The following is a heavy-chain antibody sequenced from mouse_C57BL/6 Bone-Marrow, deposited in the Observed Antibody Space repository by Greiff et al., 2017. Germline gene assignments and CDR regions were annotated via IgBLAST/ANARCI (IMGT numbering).Heavy chain of an antibody. V-gene: IGHV15-2*01. D-gene: IGHD1-1*01. CDR1: DSEVFPIAY. CDR3: ARGPTVVPYWYFDV. Sequence: VQLVESGSELRSPGSSVKLSCKDFDSEVFPIAYMSWVRQKPGHGFEWIGGILPSIGRTIYGEKFEDKATLDADTLSNTAYLELNSLTSEDSAIYYCARGPTVVPYWYFDVWGTGTTVTVSS. CDR2: ILPSIGRT. J-gene: IGHJ1*03.